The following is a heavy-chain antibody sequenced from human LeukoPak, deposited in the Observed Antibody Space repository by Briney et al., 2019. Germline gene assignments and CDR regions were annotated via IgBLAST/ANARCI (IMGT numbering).Heavy chain of an antibody. D-gene: IGHD3-22*01. Sequence: GGSLGLSCAASGFTFGDYGMHWVRQVPGKGLEWVSGISWNSVSMGYADSVKGRFSISRDDAKNSLYLQMNNLRPEDMAIYLCAKGLSSAYGLDGFDVWGQGTMVTVSS. CDR2: ISWNSVSM. J-gene: IGHJ3*01. CDR1: GFTFGDYG. V-gene: IGHV3-9*03. CDR3: AKGLSSAYGLDGFDV.